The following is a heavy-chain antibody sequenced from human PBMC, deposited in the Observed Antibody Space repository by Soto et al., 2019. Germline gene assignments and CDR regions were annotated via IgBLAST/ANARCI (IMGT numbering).Heavy chain of an antibody. D-gene: IGHD3-9*01. J-gene: IGHJ5*02. CDR2: ISSRTSYT. Sequence: GGSLRLSCAASGLTLSTSSMNWVRQAPGKGLEWISYISSRTSYTAYADSVKGRFTISRGSAKNSLYLQMNSLRAEDTAVYYCARGLRYFDWLSQNWFDPWGQGTLVTVSS. CDR1: GLTLSTSS. CDR3: ARGLRYFDWLSQNWFDP. V-gene: IGHV3-21*05.